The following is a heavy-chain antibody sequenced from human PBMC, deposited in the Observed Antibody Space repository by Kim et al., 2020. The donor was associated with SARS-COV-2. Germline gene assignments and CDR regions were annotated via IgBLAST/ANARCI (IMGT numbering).Heavy chain of an antibody. J-gene: IGHJ5*02. CDR3: ATPPPSLYSSSWYGWFDP. CDR1: GYTLTELS. CDR2: FDPEDGET. D-gene: IGHD6-13*01. V-gene: IGHV1-24*01. Sequence: ASVKVSCKVSGYTLTELSMHWVRQAPGKGLEWMGGFDPEDGETIYAQKFQGRVTMTEDTSTDTAYMELSSLRSEDTVVYYCATPPPSLYSSSWYGWFDPWGQGTLVTVSS.